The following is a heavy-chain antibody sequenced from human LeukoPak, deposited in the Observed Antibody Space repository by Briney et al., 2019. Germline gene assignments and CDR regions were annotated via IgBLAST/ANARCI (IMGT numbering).Heavy chain of an antibody. CDR1: GFTFSNYA. CDR3: ARVAPNYYDSSGYLYYFDY. D-gene: IGHD3-22*01. CDR2: IRSNGHTT. J-gene: IGHJ4*02. Sequence: GGSLRLSCVASGFTFSNYAMSWVRQAPGEGLEWVSAIRSNGHTTYDADSVKGRFTISRDNSKNTLYLQMNSLRAEDTAVYYCARVAPNYYDSSGYLYYFDYWGQGTLVTVSS. V-gene: IGHV3-23*01.